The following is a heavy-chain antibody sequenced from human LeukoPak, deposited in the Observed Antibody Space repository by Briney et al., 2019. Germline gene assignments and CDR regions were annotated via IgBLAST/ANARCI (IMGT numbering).Heavy chain of an antibody. J-gene: IGHJ4*02. V-gene: IGHV4-59*01. CDR1: GGSISSYY. CDR2: IYYSGST. CDR3: AIKTSVDADY. D-gene: IGHD5-12*01. Sequence: PSETLSLTCTVSGGSISSYYWSWVRQPPGKGLEWIGYIYYSGSTNYNPSLKSRFTISVVTSKNQSSLKLSSVTAADTAVYYCAIKTSVDADYWGQGTLVTVSS.